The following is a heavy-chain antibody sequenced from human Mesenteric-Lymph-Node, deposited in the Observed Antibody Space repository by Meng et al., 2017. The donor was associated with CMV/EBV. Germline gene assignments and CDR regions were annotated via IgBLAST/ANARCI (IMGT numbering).Heavy chain of an antibody. CDR1: GFTFGDYA. V-gene: IGHV3-49*04. CDR2: IRSKVYSETT. CDR3: SGYDFWSGYLRGTDY. J-gene: IGHJ4*02. D-gene: IGHD3-3*01. Sequence: GGSLRLSCTASGFTFGDYAMSWVRQAPGKGLEWVGFIRSKVYSETTDYAASVEGRFTISRDDSRSIAYLQMNSLKTEDTAVYYCSGYDFWSGYLRGTDYWGQGTLVTVSS.